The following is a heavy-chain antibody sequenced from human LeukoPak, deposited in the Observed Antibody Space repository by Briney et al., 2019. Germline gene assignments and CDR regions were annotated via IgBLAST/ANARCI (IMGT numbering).Heavy chain of an antibody. Sequence: PGGSLRLSCAASGFTFSSYAMSWVRQAPGKGLEWVSAISGSGASTYYADSVKGRSTIYRDNSKNTLYLQMNSLRAEDTAIYYCAKDRSYGFDYWGQGTLVTVSS. CDR3: AKDRSYGFDY. J-gene: IGHJ4*02. CDR2: ISGSGAST. D-gene: IGHD5-18*01. V-gene: IGHV3-23*01. CDR1: GFTFSSYA.